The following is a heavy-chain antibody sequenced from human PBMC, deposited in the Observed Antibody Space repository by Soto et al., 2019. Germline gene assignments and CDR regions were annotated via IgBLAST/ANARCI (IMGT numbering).Heavy chain of an antibody. CDR3: ARLLDPDNWFGP. D-gene: IGHD1-1*01. V-gene: IGHV4-30-4*01. CDR1: GGSISSGDYY. Sequence: SETLSLTCTVSGGSISSGDYYWSWIRQPPGKGLEWSGYIYYSGSTYYNPSLKSRVTISVDTSKNQFSLKLSSVTAADTAVYYCARLLDPDNWFGPWGQGTLVTVSS. CDR2: IYYSGST. J-gene: IGHJ5*02.